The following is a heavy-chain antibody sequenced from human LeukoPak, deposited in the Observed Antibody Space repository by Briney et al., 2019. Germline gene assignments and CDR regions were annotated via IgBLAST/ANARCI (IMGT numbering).Heavy chain of an antibody. Sequence: ASVKVSCKVSGYTLTELSMHWVRQAPGKGLEWMGGFDPEDGETIYAQKFQGRVTMTRNTSISTAYMELSSLRSEDAAVYYCARVPGDIVVVPAAIWGQGTLVTVSS. V-gene: IGHV1-24*01. CDR1: GYTLTELS. D-gene: IGHD2-2*01. J-gene: IGHJ4*02. CDR2: FDPEDGET. CDR3: ARVPGDIVVVPAAI.